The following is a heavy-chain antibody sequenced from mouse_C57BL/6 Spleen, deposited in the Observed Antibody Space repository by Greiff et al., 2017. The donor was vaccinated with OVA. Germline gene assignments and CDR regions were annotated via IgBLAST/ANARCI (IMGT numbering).Heavy chain of an antibody. CDR2: IYPGDGDT. Sequence: VQLQQSGPELVKPGASVKISCKASGYAFSSSWMNWVKQRPGKGLEWIGRIYPGDGDTNYNGKFKGKATLTADKSSSTAYMQLSSLTSEDSAVYFCANYYGSSHDWYFDVWGTGTTVTVSS. V-gene: IGHV1-82*01. D-gene: IGHD1-1*01. CDR1: GYAFSSSW. CDR3: ANYYGSSHDWYFDV. J-gene: IGHJ1*03.